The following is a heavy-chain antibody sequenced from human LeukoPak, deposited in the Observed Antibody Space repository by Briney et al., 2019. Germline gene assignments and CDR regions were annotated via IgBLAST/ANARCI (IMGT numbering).Heavy chain of an antibody. D-gene: IGHD5-24*01. J-gene: IGHJ4*02. V-gene: IGHV1-69*01. CDR3: AREVRDGYNIPYYFAS. Sequence: SVKVSCKASGGTFHSYAISWVRQAPGQGLEWMGGIIPMSGTIKYAQKVQGRVTITADESTTTAHMELSSLRSEDTAVYYCAREVRDGYNIPYYFASWGQGTLVTVSS. CDR2: IIPMSGTI. CDR1: GGTFHSYA.